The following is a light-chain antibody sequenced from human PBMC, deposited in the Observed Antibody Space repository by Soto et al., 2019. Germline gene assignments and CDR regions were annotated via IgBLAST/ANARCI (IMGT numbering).Light chain of an antibody. V-gene: IGLV2-14*03. J-gene: IGLJ1*01. CDR1: SSDIGHYDY. Sequence: QSALTQPASVSGSPGQSITISCTGTSSDIGHYDYVSCYQQHPGKAPKLMIYHVTYRPSGVSNRYSGSKSGNSASLTISGLQADDEADYYCCSLTASHTYVFGSGTKVTAL. CDR3: CSLTASHTYV. CDR2: HVT.